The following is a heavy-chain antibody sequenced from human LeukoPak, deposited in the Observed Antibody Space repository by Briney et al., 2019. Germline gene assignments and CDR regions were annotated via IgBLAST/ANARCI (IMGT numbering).Heavy chain of an antibody. CDR2: INSDGSSI. J-gene: IGHJ4*02. CDR1: GFTFSSYW. V-gene: IGHV3-74*01. CDR3: ARVPVVVEDFDY. D-gene: IGHD3-22*01. Sequence: PGRSLRLSCAASGFTFSSYWMHWVRQAPGKGLVWVSDINSDGSSIRYADSVKGRFTISRDNAKNTLYLQMNSLRAEDTAVYYCARVPVVVEDFDYWGQGTLVTVSS.